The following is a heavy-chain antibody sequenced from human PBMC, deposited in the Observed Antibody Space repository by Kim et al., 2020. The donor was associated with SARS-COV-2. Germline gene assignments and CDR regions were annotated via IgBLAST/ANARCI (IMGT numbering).Heavy chain of an antibody. CDR1: GGTFTSFV. Sequence: SVKVSCKASGGTFTSFVFSWVRQAPGQGPEWVGGIIPILRRSTYAQKFQGRVTITADDARSTTYMELSSLRSEDTAVYYCARGSGSGDWSLWYHFEFWGQGTLVSVSS. J-gene: IGHJ4*02. V-gene: IGHV1-69*10. CDR2: IIPILRRS. CDR3: ARGSGSGDWSLWYHFEF. D-gene: IGHD2-21*02.